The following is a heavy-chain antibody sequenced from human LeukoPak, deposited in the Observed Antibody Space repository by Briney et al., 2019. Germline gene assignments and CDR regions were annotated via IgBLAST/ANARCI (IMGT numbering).Heavy chain of an antibody. V-gene: IGHV4-61*02. Sequence: SQTLSLTCTVSGGSISSGSYYWSWIRQPAGKGLEWIGRIYTSGSTNYNPSLKSRVTISVDTSKNQFSLKLSSVTAADTAVYYCAVQLWGFGEASSFYFDYWGQGTLVTVSS. D-gene: IGHD3-10*01. CDR1: GGSISSGSYY. CDR2: IYTSGST. J-gene: IGHJ4*02. CDR3: AVQLWGFGEASSFYFDY.